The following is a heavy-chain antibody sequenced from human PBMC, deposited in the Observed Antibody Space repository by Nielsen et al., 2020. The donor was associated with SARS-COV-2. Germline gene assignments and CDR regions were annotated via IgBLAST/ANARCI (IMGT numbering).Heavy chain of an antibody. J-gene: IGHJ6*02. CDR3: ARARATIFGLCMSYGMDV. CDR2: INTYSGGT. Sequence: ASVKVSCKASGYTFTDYYIHWVRQAPGQGLEWMGRINTYSGGTNYAQKFQGTVTMTRDASISTVYMELTSDETAVYYCARARATIFGLCMSYGMDVWGQGTTVAVSS. CDR1: GYTFTDYY. V-gene: IGHV1-2*06. D-gene: IGHD3/OR15-3a*01.